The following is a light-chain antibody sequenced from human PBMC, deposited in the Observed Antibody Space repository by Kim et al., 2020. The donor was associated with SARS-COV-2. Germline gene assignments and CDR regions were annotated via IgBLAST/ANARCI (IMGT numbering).Light chain of an antibody. CDR2: DAS. J-gene: IGKJ1*01. Sequence: EIVLTQSPGTLSLSPGERATLSCRASQSVSSSYLAWYQQKPGQAPRLLIYDASSRATGIPERFSGSGSGTDFTLTISRLEPEDFAVYYWQQYVSSRRRFGQGTKVDIK. CDR1: QSVSSSY. V-gene: IGKV3-20*01. CDR3: QQYVSSRRR.